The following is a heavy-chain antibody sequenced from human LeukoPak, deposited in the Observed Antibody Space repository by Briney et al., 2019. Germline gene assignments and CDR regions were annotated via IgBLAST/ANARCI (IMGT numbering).Heavy chain of an antibody. CDR1: GYSFTSYW. V-gene: IGHV5-51*01. CDR2: TYHGDSDT. CDR3: ARHYYDSSGDI. D-gene: IGHD3-22*01. J-gene: IGHJ3*02. Sequence: GESLTFCCRGSGYSFTSYWIGWVRQMPGKGLEWMGITYHGDSDTRYSPSFQGQVTISADKSISTAYLQWSSLKASDTAMYYCARHYYDSSGDIWGQGTMVTVSS.